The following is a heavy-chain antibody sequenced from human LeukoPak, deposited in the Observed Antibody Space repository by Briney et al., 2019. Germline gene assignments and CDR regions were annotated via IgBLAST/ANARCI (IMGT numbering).Heavy chain of an antibody. V-gene: IGHV1-18*01. Sequence: ASVKVSCKASGYTFTSYGISWVRQAPGQGLEWMGWISAYNGNTNYAQKLQGRVTMTTDTSTSIAYMELRSLRSDDSAVYYCARVSEFGGYVHYYYYYYGMDVWGQGTTVTVSS. CDR3: ARVSEFGGYVHYYYYYYGMDV. J-gene: IGHJ6*02. CDR2: ISAYNGNT. CDR1: GYTFTSYG. D-gene: IGHD5-12*01.